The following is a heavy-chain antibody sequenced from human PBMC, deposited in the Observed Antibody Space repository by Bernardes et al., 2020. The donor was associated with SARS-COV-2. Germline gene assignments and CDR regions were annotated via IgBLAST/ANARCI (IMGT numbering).Heavy chain of an antibody. Sequence: GSLRLSCAASGFTFRGYGMHWVRQAPGKGLEWVAVIRFDGTNKYYADSVMGRFNISRDNSKNTLYLQMNSLRAEDTAVYYCAREMIEYGRPGCVDYWGQGVLVTVSS. J-gene: IGHJ4*02. V-gene: IGHV3-33*01. CDR1: GFTFRGYG. CDR2: IRFDGTNK. D-gene: IGHD3-22*01. CDR3: AREMIEYGRPGCVDY.